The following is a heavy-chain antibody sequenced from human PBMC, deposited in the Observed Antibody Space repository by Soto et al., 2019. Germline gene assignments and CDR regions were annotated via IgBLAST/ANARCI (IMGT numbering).Heavy chain of an antibody. CDR3: ARVGYSYGLFFWFDP. CDR1: GGTFSSYA. CDR2: IIPIFGTA. D-gene: IGHD5-18*01. J-gene: IGHJ5*02. V-gene: IGHV1-69*06. Sequence: QVQLVQSGAEVKKPGSSVKVSCKASGGTFSSYAISWVRQAPGQGLEWMGGIIPIFGTANYAQKFQGRVTITADKSTCTAYMELSSLRSEDTAVYYCARVGYSYGLFFWFDPWGQGTLVTVSS.